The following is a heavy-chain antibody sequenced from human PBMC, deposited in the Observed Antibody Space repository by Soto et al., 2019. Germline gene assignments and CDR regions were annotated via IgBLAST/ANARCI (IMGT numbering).Heavy chain of an antibody. D-gene: IGHD2-2*02. CDR3: AREYTAWPLAYGLDV. CDR2: ISSRSDI. V-gene: IGHV3-21*01. Sequence: HGESLKISCVGSGFTFSTYSINWVRQAPGKGLEWVSSISSRSDIYYADSVKGRFTISRDNAKNSVSLQMNSLRAEDTAVYYCAREYTAWPLAYGLDVWGQGTTVTVSS. CDR1: GFTFSTYS. J-gene: IGHJ6*02.